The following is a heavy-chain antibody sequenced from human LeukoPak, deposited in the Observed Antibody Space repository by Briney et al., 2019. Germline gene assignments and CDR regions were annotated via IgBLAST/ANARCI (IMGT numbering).Heavy chain of an antibody. V-gene: IGHV3-15*05. D-gene: IGHD3-10*01. Sequence: GGSLRLSCAASGITFNDAWMSWVRQAPGKGLEWVGRIKTIKEDGTTDYAAPVKGRFTISRDDSENTLYLQMKSLKTEDTAVYYCATEDYYGSGYDFWGQGTLVTVSS. CDR1: GITFNDAW. CDR3: ATEDYYGSGYDF. CDR2: IKTIKEDGTT. J-gene: IGHJ4*02.